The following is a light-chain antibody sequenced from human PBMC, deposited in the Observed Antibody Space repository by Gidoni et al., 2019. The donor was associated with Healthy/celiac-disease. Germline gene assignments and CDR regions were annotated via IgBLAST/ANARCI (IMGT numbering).Light chain of an antibody. J-gene: IGKJ1*01. Sequence: DIQMTQSPSSLSASVGDRVTITCRASQSISSYLNWYQQKPGKAPKLLNYAASSLQSGVPSRFSGSGSGTDFTLTISSLQPEDFATYYCQQSYSTFRTFGQGTKVEIK. CDR1: QSISSY. V-gene: IGKV1-39*01. CDR3: QQSYSTFRT. CDR2: AAS.